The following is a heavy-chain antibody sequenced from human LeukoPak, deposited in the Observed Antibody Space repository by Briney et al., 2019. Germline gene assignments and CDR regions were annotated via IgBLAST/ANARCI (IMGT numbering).Heavy chain of an antibody. Sequence: GGSLRLSCAASGFTFSHYGMHWVRQAPGKGLEWVAVISYDGSNKYYADSVKGRFTISRDNSKNTLYLQMNSLRAEDTAVYYCAKDLGTGDYYYYGMDVWGQGTTVTVSS. V-gene: IGHV3-30*18. CDR1: GFTFSHYG. J-gene: IGHJ6*02. D-gene: IGHD7-27*01. CDR3: AKDLGTGDYYYYGMDV. CDR2: ISYDGSNK.